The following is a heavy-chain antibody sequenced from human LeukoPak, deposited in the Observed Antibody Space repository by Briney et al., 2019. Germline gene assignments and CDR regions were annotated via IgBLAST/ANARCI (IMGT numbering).Heavy chain of an antibody. CDR1: GFTFSSYA. Sequence: GGSLRLSCGASGFTFSSYAMHWVRQAPGKGLEWVAVISYDGSNKYYADSVKGRFTISRDNSKNTLYLQMNSLRAEDTAVNYCARDSRWELLRSYFDYWGQGTLVTVSS. CDR3: ARDSRWELLRSYFDY. CDR2: ISYDGSNK. J-gene: IGHJ4*02. D-gene: IGHD1-26*01. V-gene: IGHV3-30*01.